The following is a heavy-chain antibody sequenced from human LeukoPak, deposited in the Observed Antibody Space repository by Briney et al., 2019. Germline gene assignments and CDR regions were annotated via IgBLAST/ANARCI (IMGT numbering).Heavy chain of an antibody. CDR3: ARELHVERDDY. CDR1: GGSIINSNW. J-gene: IGHJ4*02. CDR2: IDHSGST. Sequence: SGTLSLTCAVSGGSIINSNWWSWVRQPPGKGLEWIGEIDHSGSTSYNPSLKSRVTMSVDRSQNQFSLRLSTVTAADTAVYYCARELHVERDDYWGQGTLVTVSS. V-gene: IGHV4-4*02. D-gene: IGHD1-1*01.